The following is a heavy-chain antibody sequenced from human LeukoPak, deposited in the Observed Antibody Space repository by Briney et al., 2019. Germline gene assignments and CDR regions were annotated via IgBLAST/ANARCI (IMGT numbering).Heavy chain of an antibody. Sequence: GGSLRLSCAASGFTFSSYWMHWVRQAPGKGLVWVSRIKSDGKTNYADSVKGRFAISRDNAKNTVSLQMNSLRAEDTAVYYCARVPHAMVRGVIITEFYFDYWGQGTLVTVSS. CDR1: GFTFSSYW. J-gene: IGHJ4*02. CDR2: IKSDGKT. CDR3: ARVPHAMVRGVIITEFYFDY. D-gene: IGHD3-10*01. V-gene: IGHV3-74*01.